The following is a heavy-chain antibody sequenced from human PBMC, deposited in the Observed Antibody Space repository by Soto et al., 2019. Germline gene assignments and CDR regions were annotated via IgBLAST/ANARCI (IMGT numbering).Heavy chain of an antibody. D-gene: IGHD2-2*01. CDR3: ARACSSTSCAITYYYYGMDV. CDR2: IIPIFGTA. Sequence: GASVKVSCKASGGTFSSYAISWVRQAPGQGLEWMGGIIPIFGTANYAQKFQGRVTITADESTSTAYMELSSLRSEDTAVYYCARACSSTSCAITYYYYGMDVWGKGTTVTVSS. V-gene: IGHV1-69*13. CDR1: GGTFSSYA. J-gene: IGHJ6*04.